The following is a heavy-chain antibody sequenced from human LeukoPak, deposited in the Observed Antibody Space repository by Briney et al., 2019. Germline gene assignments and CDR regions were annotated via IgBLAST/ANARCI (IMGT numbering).Heavy chain of an antibody. Sequence: ASVKVSCKASGYTFTGYYMHWVRQAPGQGLEWMGWINPNSGGTNYAQDFHGRVTMTRDTSISTAYMELSGLRSDDTAVYYCARAGDSGNLAWGQGILVTVSS. V-gene: IGHV1-2*02. CDR2: INPNSGGT. D-gene: IGHD1-26*01. CDR3: ARAGDSGNLA. J-gene: IGHJ5*02. CDR1: GYTFTGYY.